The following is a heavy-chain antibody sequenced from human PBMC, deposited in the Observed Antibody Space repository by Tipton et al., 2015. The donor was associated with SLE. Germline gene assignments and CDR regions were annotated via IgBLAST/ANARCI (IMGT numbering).Heavy chain of an antibody. CDR2: IKQDGSEK. D-gene: IGHD6-13*01. CDR1: GFTFNTYW. J-gene: IGHJ4*02. V-gene: IGHV3-7*04. Sequence: SLRLSCEASGFTFNTYWMSWVRQAPGKGLEWVANIKQDGSEKDYVDSVKGRFTISRDNAKNSLYLQMNSLRVEDTAVYYCARGSSWPGIDYWGQGTRVTVSS. CDR3: ARGSSWPGIDY.